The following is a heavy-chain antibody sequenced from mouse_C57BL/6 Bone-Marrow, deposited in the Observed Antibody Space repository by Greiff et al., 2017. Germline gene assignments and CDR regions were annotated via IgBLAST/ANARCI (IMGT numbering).Heavy chain of an antibody. CDR1: GLTFSDFG. CDR2: ISSGSSTI. CDR3: ARGRRGFAY. Sequence: ELQLVGSGGGLLKPGGSRKLPCAPPGLTFSDFGLHWVRKAQGKGLEWVAYISSGSSTIYYADTVKGRFTISRDNAKNTLFLQMTSLRAEDTAMYYCARGRRGFAYWGQGTLVTVSA. V-gene: IGHV5-17*01. J-gene: IGHJ3*01.